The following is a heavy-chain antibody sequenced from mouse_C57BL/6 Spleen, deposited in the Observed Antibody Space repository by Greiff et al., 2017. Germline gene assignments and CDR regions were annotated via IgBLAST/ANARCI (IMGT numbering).Heavy chain of an antibody. CDR1: GYTFTDYY. Sequence: VQLQQSGPELVKPGASVKISCKASGYTFTDYYMNWVKQSHGKSLEWIGDINPNNGGTSYNQKFKGKATLTVDKSSSTAYMELRSLTSEDPAVYYCATYYDYAMDYWGQGTSVTVSS. D-gene: IGHD1-1*01. J-gene: IGHJ4*01. CDR2: INPNNGGT. CDR3: ATYYDYAMDY. V-gene: IGHV1-26*01.